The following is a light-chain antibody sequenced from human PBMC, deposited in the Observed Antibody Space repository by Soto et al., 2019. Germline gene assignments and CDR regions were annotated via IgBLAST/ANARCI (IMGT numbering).Light chain of an antibody. Sequence: EIVLTQSPGTLSLSPGERATLSCRASQSVSNYLAWYQQKPGQAPRLLIYVASSRATGIPDGFSGSGSGTDFSLTISRLEPEDFAVSYCQQYGGSHQTFGQGNKVEIK. CDR2: VAS. V-gene: IGKV3-20*01. CDR1: QSVSNY. J-gene: IGKJ1*01. CDR3: QQYGGSHQT.